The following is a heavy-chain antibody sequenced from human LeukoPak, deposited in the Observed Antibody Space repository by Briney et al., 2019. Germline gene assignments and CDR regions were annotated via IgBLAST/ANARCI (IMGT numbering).Heavy chain of an antibody. Sequence: GASVKVSCKASGGTFSSYAINWVRQAPGQGLEWMGGIIPIFGTANYAQKFQGRVTITADESTSTAYMELSSLRSEDTAVYYCARDLGYCSGGSCYADFDYWGQGTLVTVSS. V-gene: IGHV1-69*01. J-gene: IGHJ4*02. CDR3: ARDLGYCSGGSCYADFDY. D-gene: IGHD2-15*01. CDR1: GGTFSSYA. CDR2: IIPIFGTA.